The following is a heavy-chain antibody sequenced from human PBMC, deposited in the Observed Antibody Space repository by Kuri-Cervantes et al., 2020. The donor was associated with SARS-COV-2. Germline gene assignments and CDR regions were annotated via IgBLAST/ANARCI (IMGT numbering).Heavy chain of an antibody. J-gene: IGHJ5*02. CDR2: IYYSGST. CDR3: ARGFRPILGKFDP. CDR1: GGSISSSSYY. V-gene: IGHV4-39*07. D-gene: IGHD3-3*01. Sequence: SETLSLTCTVSGGSISSSSYYWGWIRQPPGKGLEWIGSIYYSGSTNYNPSLKSRVTISVDTSKNQFSLKLSSVTAADTAVYYCARGFRPILGKFDPWGQGTLVTVSS.